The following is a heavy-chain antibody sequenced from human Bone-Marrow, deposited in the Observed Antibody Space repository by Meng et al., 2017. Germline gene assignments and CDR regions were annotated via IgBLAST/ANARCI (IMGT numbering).Heavy chain of an antibody. J-gene: IGHJ4*02. V-gene: IGHV4-34*12. CDR2: IIHSGST. D-gene: IGHD5-24*01. Sequence: GSLRLSCALYGGSFSGYHWTWVRQPPGKGLEWFGEIIHSGSTNYNPSLKSRVTISVDTTKNQFSLKLSSVTAADTAVYYCARVYGYNRGVIRTWGQGTLVTVSS. CDR1: GGSFSGYH. CDR3: ARVYGYNRGVIRT.